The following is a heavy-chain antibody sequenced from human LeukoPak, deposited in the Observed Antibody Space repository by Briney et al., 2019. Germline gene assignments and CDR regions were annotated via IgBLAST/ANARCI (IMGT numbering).Heavy chain of an antibody. J-gene: IGHJ4*02. Sequence: PGGSLRLSCEASGFTFTNAWMNWVRQAPGKGLEWIGRIKGKTDGGAADYATPVKGRFTISRDDSKNILYLQMNSLTTEDSAVYFCARGHFGDYYFDYWGQGTLVTVSS. V-gene: IGHV3-15*05. D-gene: IGHD3-10*01. CDR3: ARGHFGDYYFDY. CDR1: GFTFTNAW. CDR2: IKGKTDGGAA.